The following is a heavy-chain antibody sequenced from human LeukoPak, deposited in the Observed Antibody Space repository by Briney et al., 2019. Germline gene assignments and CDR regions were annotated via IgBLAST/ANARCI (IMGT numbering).Heavy chain of an antibody. V-gene: IGHV1-8*01. CDR2: MNPNSGDT. D-gene: IGHD1-26*01. CDR3: ARCPPSGSYACVH. CDR1: GYTFTSYD. J-gene: IGHJ4*02. Sequence: ASVKVSCKASGYTFTSYDINWVRQATGQGLEWMGWMNPNSGDTGYAQKIQGRVTMTRNTSISTAYMELSSLRSEDTAVYYCARCPPSGSYACVHWGQGTLVTVSS.